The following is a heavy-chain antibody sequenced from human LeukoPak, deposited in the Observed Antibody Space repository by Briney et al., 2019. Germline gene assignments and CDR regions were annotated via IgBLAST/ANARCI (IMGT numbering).Heavy chain of an antibody. CDR1: GGSISNYY. CDR2: IYYSGST. J-gene: IGHJ4*02. CDR3: ARAPRGHIVGAASPFGY. D-gene: IGHD1-26*01. Sequence: SETLSLTCTVSGGSISNYYWSWIRQPPGKGLEWIGYIYYSGSTNYNPSLKSRVTISVDTSKNQFSLKLRSVTAADTAVYYCARAPRGHIVGAASPFGYWGQGTLVTVSS. V-gene: IGHV4-59*01.